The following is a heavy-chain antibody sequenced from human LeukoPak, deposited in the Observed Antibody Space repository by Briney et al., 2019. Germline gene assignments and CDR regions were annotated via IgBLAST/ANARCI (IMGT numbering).Heavy chain of an antibody. D-gene: IGHD6-19*01. CDR2: IYSGGST. V-gene: IGHV3-53*01. CDR1: GFTVSSNY. CDR3: AKESSGWYRAFDI. Sequence: PGGSLRLSCAASGFTVSSNYMSWVRQAPGKGLEWVSVIYSGGSTYYADSVKGRSTISRDNSKNTLYLQMNSLRAEDTAVYYCAKESSGWYRAFDIWGQGTMVTVSS. J-gene: IGHJ3*02.